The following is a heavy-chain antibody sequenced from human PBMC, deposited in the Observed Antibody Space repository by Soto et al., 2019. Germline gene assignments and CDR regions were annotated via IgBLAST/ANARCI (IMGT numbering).Heavy chain of an antibody. D-gene: IGHD2-8*01. CDR2: VGGSNSDA. J-gene: IGHJ3*02. Sequence: EVQLLESGGGLVQPGGALEISCGASGFRFINYAMRWVRQAQGKGPEWVSSVGGSNSDADYADSVKGRFTISRDNSKNTLYLQMNSLRAEDTAIYFCAKDFIPMNGVYDAFHIWGQGTTVTVSS. CDR3: AKDFIPMNGVYDAFHI. V-gene: IGHV3-23*01. CDR1: GFRFINYA.